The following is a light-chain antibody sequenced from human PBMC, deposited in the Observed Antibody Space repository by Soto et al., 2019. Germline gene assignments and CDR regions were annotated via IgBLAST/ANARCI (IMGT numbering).Light chain of an antibody. CDR3: RSYTTSAPYV. CDR2: EVT. Sequence: QSVLTQPASVSGSPGQSITISCTGTSSDVGAYNFVSWYQHHPGRAPKLIIYEVTIRPSGVSNRFSGSKSGNKASLTISGLQAEDEADYYCRSYTTSAPYVFGSGTKLTVL. J-gene: IGLJ1*01. CDR1: SSDVGAYNF. V-gene: IGLV2-14*01.